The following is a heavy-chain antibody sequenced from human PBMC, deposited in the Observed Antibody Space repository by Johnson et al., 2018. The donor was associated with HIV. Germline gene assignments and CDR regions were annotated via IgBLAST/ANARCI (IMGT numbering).Heavy chain of an antibody. V-gene: IGHV3-30*03. D-gene: IGHD1-26*01. CDR1: GFTFRSYG. CDR3: AREVGNAGAFDI. Sequence: QVQLVESGGGLVQPGRSLRLSCAASGFTFRSYGMHWVRQAPGKGLEWVAVLSYDGSNNYYAVSVKGRFTISRDNSKNTLYLQMNSLRAEDTAVYYCAREVGNAGAFDIWGQGTMVTVSS. CDR2: LSYDGSNN. J-gene: IGHJ3*02.